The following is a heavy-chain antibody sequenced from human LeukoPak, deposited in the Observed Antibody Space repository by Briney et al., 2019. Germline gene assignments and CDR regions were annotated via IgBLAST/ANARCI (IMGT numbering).Heavy chain of an antibody. Sequence: GGSLRLSCAASGFTFSSYAMSWVRQAPGKGLEWVSAISGSGGSTYYADSVKGRFTISRDNSKNTLYLQMNSLRAEDTAVYYCAKSAPGWAVAGPNWFDPGAREPWSPSPQ. D-gene: IGHD6-19*01. CDR1: GFTFSSYA. V-gene: IGHV3-23*01. CDR3: AKSAPGWAVAGPNWFDP. J-gene: IGHJ5*02. CDR2: ISGSGGST.